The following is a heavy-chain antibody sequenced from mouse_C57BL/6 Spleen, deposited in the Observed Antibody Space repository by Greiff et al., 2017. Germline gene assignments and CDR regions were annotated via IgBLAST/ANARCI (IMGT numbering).Heavy chain of an antibody. CDR1: GYTFTSYW. V-gene: IGHV1-59*01. CDR3: ALAGGGFAY. Sequence: QVQLQQPGAELVRPGTSVKLSCKASGYTFTSYWMHWVKQRPGQGLEWIGVIDPSDSYTNYNQKFKGKATLTVDTSSSTAYMQLSSLTSEDSAVYYCALAGGGFAYWGQGTLVTVSA. J-gene: IGHJ3*01. CDR2: IDPSDSYT.